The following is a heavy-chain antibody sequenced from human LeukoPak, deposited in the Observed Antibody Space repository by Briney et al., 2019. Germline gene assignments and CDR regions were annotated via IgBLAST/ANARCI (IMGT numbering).Heavy chain of an antibody. CDR2: IYHSGST. D-gene: IGHD3-16*01. CDR1: GGSISSGGYS. CDR3: ARNDADAFDI. Sequence: SETLSLTCAVSGGSISSGGYSWSWIRQPPGKGLEWIGYIYHSGSTYYNPSLKSRVTISVDRSKNQFSLKLSSVTAADTAVYYCARNDADAFDIWGQGTMVTVSS. V-gene: IGHV4-30-2*01. J-gene: IGHJ3*02.